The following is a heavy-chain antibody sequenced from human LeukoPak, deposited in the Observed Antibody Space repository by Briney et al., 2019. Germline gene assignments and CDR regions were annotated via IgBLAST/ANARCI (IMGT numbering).Heavy chain of an antibody. V-gene: IGHV4-4*02. J-gene: IGHJ5*02. CDR1: GGSISSSNW. D-gene: IGHD4-17*01. CDR3: ARRPPTRTRLRWFDP. Sequence: PSETLSLTCTVSGGSISSSNWWSWVRQPPGKGLEWIGEIYHSGSTNYNPSLKSRVTISVDKSKNQFSLKLSSVTAADTAVYYCARRPPTRTRLRWFDPWGQGTLVTVSS. CDR2: IYHSGST.